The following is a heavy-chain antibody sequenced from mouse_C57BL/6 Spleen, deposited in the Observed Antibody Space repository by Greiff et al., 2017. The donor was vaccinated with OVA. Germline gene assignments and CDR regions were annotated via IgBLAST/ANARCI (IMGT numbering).Heavy chain of an antibody. V-gene: IGHV5S21*01. CDR1: GFTFSSYA. CDR3: ARGGWEWGFAY. D-gene: IGHD3-3*01. Sequence: EVQGVESGEGLVKPGGSRKLSCAASGFTFSSYAMSWVRQTPEKRLGGVAYISSGGEYIYYTDTVKGRFTISRDNSTSPLYLQMSSLKSEDTAMYYCARGGWEWGFAYWGQGTLVTVSA. J-gene: IGHJ3*01. CDR2: ISSGGEYI.